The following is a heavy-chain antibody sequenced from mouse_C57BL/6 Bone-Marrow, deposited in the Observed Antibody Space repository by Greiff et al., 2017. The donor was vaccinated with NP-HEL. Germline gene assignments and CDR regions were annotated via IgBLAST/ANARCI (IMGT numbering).Heavy chain of an antibody. D-gene: IGHD1-1*01. CDR2: LDPEDGDT. Sequence: VQLKESGAELVRPGASVKLSCAASGFNIKDYYMHWVKQRPEQGLEWIGRLDPEDGDTEYAPKFQGKATMTADTSSNTAYLQLSSLTSEDTAVYYCTTLPIYYYGSSWYFDVWGTGTTVTVSS. J-gene: IGHJ1*03. CDR1: GFNIKDYY. CDR3: TTLPIYYYGSSWYFDV. V-gene: IGHV14-1*01.